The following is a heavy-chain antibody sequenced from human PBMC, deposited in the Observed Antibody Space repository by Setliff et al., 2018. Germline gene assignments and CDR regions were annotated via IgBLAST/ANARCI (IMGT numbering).Heavy chain of an antibody. CDR3: ARHSGRYYVPGTFDS. J-gene: IGHJ4*02. CDR2: FTPILLTP. V-gene: IGHV1-69*06. Sequence: GASVKVSCKASGGTFDSYSFTWLRQAPGQGLEWVGGFTPILLTPNYAQKFQGRVTITADKSTSTAYMELSGLRSDDTAIYFCARHSGRYYVPGTFDSWGQGTLVTVSS. CDR1: GGTFDSYS. D-gene: IGHD1-26*01.